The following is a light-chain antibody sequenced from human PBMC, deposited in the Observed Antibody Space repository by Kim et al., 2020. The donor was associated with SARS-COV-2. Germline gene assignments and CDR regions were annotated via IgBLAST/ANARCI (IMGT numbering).Light chain of an antibody. Sequence: QSALTQPASVSGSPGQSITISCAGTSSDVGSYSLVSWYQQYPGKVPTAIIYEDTKRPSGVSNRFSGSKSGNTASLTISGLQADDEAIYFCCSYAGDATVVFGGGTKVTVL. V-gene: IGLV2-23*01. CDR2: EDT. J-gene: IGLJ6*01. CDR1: SSDVGSYSL. CDR3: CSYAGDATVV.